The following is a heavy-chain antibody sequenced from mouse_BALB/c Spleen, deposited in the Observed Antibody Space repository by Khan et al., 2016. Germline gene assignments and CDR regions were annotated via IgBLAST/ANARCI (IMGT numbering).Heavy chain of an antibody. Sequence: QVQLQQSGAELMKPGASVKISCKATGYTFSSYWIEWVKQRPGHGLEWIGEIFPGSGSTNYNEKFRGKATFTADTSSNTAYMQLSSLTSEDSAVHYCARTDRRGYFDYWGQGTTLTVSS. CDR2: IFPGSGST. J-gene: IGHJ2*01. V-gene: IGHV1-9*01. CDR1: GYTFSSYW. CDR3: ARTDRRGYFDY.